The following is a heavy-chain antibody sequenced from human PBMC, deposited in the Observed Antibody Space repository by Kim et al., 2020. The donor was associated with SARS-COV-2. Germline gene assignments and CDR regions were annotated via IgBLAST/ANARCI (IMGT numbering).Heavy chain of an antibody. J-gene: IGHJ6*02. CDR3: AREGTAMTNGMDV. Sequence: GGSLRLSCAASGFTFSSYSMNWVRQAPGKGLEWVSSISSSSSYIYYADSVKGRFTISRDNAKNSLYLQMNSLRAEDTAVYYCAREGTAMTNGMDVWGQGTTVTVSS. V-gene: IGHV3-21*01. CDR2: ISSSSSYI. D-gene: IGHD5-18*01. CDR1: GFTFSSYS.